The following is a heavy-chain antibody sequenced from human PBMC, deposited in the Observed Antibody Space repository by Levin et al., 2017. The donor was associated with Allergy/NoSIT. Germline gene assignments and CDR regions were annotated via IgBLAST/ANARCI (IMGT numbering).Heavy chain of an antibody. Sequence: GGSLRLSCAASGFTFSSYGMHWVRQAPGKGLEWVAVISYDGSNKYYADSVKGRFTISRDNSKNTLYLQMNSLRAEDTAVYYCAKGDGRDYGMDVWGQGTTVTVSS. CDR3: AKGDGRDYGMDV. J-gene: IGHJ6*02. CDR2: ISYDGSNK. CDR1: GFTFSSYG. D-gene: IGHD1-26*01. V-gene: IGHV3-30*18.